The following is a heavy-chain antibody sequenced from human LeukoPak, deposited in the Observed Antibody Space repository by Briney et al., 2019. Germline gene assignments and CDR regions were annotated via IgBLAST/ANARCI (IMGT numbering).Heavy chain of an antibody. V-gene: IGHV4-31*03. J-gene: IGHJ6*02. CDR1: GGSISSGGYY. CDR2: IYYSGST. Sequence: SSETLSLTCTVSGGSISSGGYYWSWIRQHAGKGLEWIGYIYYSGSTYYNPSLKSRVTISVDTSKNQFSLKLSSVTAADTAVYYCARDRLYYGMDVWGQGTTVTVSS. CDR3: ARDRLYYGMDV.